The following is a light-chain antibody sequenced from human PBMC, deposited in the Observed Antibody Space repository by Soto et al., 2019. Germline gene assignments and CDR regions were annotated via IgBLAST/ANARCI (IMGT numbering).Light chain of an antibody. Sequence: DIQLTQSPSSPYAPLCDRVTLTRPARQDMNNYLSWYQQKPGKVPKLLIYAASTLQSGVPSRFSGSGSGTDFTLTISSLQPEDVATYYCQKYNSAPRTFGPGTKVDIK. CDR3: QKYNSAPRT. J-gene: IGKJ3*01. V-gene: IGKV1-27*01. CDR2: AAS. CDR1: QDMNNY.